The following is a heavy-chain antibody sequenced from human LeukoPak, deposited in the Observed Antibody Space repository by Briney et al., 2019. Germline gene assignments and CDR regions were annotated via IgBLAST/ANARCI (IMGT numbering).Heavy chain of an antibody. CDR3: ARELKVGNTGYYFDY. J-gene: IGHJ4*02. D-gene: IGHD2/OR15-2a*01. CDR1: SGSISDYY. CDR2: IYYSGST. V-gene: IGHV4-59*01. Sequence: SETLSLTCTVSSGSISDYYWSWIRQPPGKGMEWIGYIYYSGSTNYNPSLKSRVTILVDMSKNQFSLKMSSVTAADTAVYYCARELKVGNTGYYFDYWGQGTLVTVSS.